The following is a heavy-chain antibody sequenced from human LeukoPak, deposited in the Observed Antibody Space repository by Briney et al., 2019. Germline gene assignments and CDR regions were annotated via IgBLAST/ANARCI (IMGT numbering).Heavy chain of an antibody. V-gene: IGHV3-21*01. D-gene: IGHD5-24*01. Sequence: GGSLRLSCAASGFTFTSFSMNWVRQTPGKGLEWVSSISSDGSGIFYADSVKGRFTVSRDNAKKSLLLQMNGLRADDTAVYYCARELSGDGYNPLAYWGQGTMVTVSS. J-gene: IGHJ4*02. CDR3: ARELSGDGYNPLAY. CDR2: ISSDGSGI. CDR1: GFTFTSFS.